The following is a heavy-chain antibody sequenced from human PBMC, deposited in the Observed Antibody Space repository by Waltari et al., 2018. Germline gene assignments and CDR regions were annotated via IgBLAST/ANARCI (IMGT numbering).Heavy chain of an antibody. CDR3: ARDEGGQYQGDFDY. Sequence: VQLVESGGGLVKPGGSLRLSCAASGFLFNTFSLNWVRQAPGKGLEWVSSISSRSTYIYYADSVKGRFTISRDNARSSLFLQMNSLRAEDTAVYYCARDEGGQYQGDFDYWGQGTLVSVSS. CDR1: GFLFNTFS. CDR2: ISSRSTYI. J-gene: IGHJ4*02. V-gene: IGHV3-21*01. D-gene: IGHD3-16*01.